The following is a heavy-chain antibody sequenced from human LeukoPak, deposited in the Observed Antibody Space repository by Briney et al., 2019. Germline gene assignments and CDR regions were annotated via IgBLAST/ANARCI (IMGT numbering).Heavy chain of an antibody. J-gene: IGHJ6*02. Sequence: SETLSLTCTVSGGSISSYYWSWIRQPPGKGLEWIGDIYYSGSTNYNPSLKSRVTISVDTSKNQFSLKLSSVTAADTAVYYCARVPVDTAMVINYGMDVWGQGTTVTVSS. D-gene: IGHD5-18*01. CDR1: GGSISSYY. CDR2: IYYSGST. V-gene: IGHV4-59*01. CDR3: ARVPVDTAMVINYGMDV.